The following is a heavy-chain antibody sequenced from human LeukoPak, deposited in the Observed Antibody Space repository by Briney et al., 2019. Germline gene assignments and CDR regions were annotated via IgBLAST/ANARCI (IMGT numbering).Heavy chain of an antibody. CDR2: INPDSGST. V-gene: IGHV1-2*02. D-gene: IGHD1-26*01. CDR1: GYSFSDYY. J-gene: IGHJ3*02. Sequence: ASVKASCKASGYSFSDYYMHWVRQAPGQGLEWMGWINPDSGSTTYAQKFQGRVTMTRDTSISTAYMELSRLRSDDTAVYYCARDLYSGSYYGIWGQGTMVTVSS. CDR3: ARDLYSGSYYGI.